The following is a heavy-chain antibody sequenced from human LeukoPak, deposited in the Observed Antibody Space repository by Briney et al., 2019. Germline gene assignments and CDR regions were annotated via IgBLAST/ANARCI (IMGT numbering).Heavy chain of an antibody. Sequence: SETLSLTCTVSGGSISSYYWSWIRQPPGKGLEWIGYIYYSGSTNYNPSLKSRVTISVDTSKNQFSLRLSSVTAADTAVYYCARYYYDGSGYWILDYWGQGTLVTVSS. CDR2: IYYSGST. V-gene: IGHV4-59*01. CDR1: GGSISSYY. J-gene: IGHJ4*02. D-gene: IGHD3-22*01. CDR3: ARYYYDGSGYWILDY.